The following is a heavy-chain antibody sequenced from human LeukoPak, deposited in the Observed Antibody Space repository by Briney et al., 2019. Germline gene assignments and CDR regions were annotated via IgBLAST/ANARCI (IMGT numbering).Heavy chain of an antibody. V-gene: IGHV1-69*13. D-gene: IGHD3-10*01. CDR1: GGTFSSYA. CDR3: ASPADYGSGSYYTY. CDR2: IIPIFGTA. J-gene: IGHJ4*02. Sequence: GASVKVSCKASGGTFSSYAISWVRQAPGQGLEWMGGIIPIFGTANYAQKFQGRVTITADESTSTAYTELSSLRSEDTAVYYCASPADYGSGSYYTYWGQGTLVTVSS.